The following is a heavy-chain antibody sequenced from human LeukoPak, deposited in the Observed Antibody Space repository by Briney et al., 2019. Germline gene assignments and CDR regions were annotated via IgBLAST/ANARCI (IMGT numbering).Heavy chain of an antibody. CDR1: GDSIRSYY. Sequence: SETLSLTCTVSGDSIRSYYWSWIRQPPGKGLEWIGNIHYSGSTKYNTSLKSRVTISVETSNDQFSLRVTSRTAADTAVYYCARLGALHDAFDVWGQGTLVTVSS. J-gene: IGHJ3*01. D-gene: IGHD3-16*01. CDR2: IHYSGST. V-gene: IGHV4-59*12. CDR3: ARLGALHDAFDV.